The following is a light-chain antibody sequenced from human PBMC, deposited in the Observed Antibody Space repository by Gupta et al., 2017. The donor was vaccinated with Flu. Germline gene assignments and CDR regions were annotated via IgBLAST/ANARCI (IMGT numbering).Light chain of an antibody. Sequence: DIVMTQSPDSLAVSLGERATISCKSSQRVYNSINGDYSAWYQQRPGQPPKLLIYSASTRKSGVLDRISGSGSGTEFTLTISSLQAADVAGYYCQKYYRIPPNFGGGTKVEIK. CDR1: QRVYNSINGDY. J-gene: IGKJ4*01. CDR3: QKYYRIPPN. V-gene: IGKV4-1*01. CDR2: SAS.